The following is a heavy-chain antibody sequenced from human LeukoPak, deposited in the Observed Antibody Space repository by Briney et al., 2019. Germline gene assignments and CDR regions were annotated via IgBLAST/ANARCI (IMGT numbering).Heavy chain of an antibody. Sequence: SETLSLTCTVSGGSISSYYWSWIRQPPGKGLEWIGYIYYSGGTNYNPSLKGRVTTSVDTSKNQFSLKLSSVTAADTAVYYCARGVVITFGGAADYWGQGTLVTVSS. D-gene: IGHD3-16*01. CDR2: IYYSGGT. J-gene: IGHJ4*02. V-gene: IGHV4-59*01. CDR3: ARGVVITFGGAADY. CDR1: GGSISSYY.